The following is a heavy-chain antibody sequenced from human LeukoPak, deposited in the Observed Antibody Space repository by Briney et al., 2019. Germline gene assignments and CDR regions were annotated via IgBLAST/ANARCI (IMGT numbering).Heavy chain of an antibody. D-gene: IGHD6-19*01. CDR2: IYYSGST. J-gene: IGHJ4*02. V-gene: IGHV4-39*07. CDR1: GGSISSSSYY. CDR3: ARDGGYSSGWWAY. Sequence: SETLSLTCTVSGGSISSSSYYWGWIRQPPGKGLEWIGSIYYSGSTSYNPSLKSRVTISVDTSKNQFSLKLSSVTAADTAVYYCARDGGYSSGWWAYWGQGTLVTVSS.